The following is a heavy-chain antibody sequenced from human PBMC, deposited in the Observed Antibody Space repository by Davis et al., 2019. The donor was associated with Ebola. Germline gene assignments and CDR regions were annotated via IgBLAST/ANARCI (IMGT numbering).Heavy chain of an antibody. CDR3: ARNDYGDYYFDY. Sequence: SVKVSCKASGGTFSSYAISWVRQAPGQGLEWMGGIIPIFGTANYAQKFQGRVTITADESTSTAYMELSSLRSEDTAVYYCARNDYGDYYFDYWGQGTLVTVSS. CDR2: IIPIFGTA. CDR1: GGTFSSYA. V-gene: IGHV1-69*13. D-gene: IGHD4-17*01. J-gene: IGHJ4*02.